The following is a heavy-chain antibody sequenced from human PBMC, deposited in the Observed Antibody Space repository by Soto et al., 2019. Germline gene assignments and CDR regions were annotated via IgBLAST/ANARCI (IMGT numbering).Heavy chain of an antibody. CDR2: IYYSGST. Sequence: SETLSLTCTFSGGSISSYYWSWIRQPPGKGLEWIGYIYYSGSTNYNPSLKSRVTISVDTSKNQFSLKLSSVTAADTAVYYCARRVMGITMVRGVMGMDVWGKGTTVTVSS. CDR1: GGSISSYY. V-gene: IGHV4-59*01. D-gene: IGHD3-10*01. CDR3: ARRVMGITMVRGVMGMDV. J-gene: IGHJ6*04.